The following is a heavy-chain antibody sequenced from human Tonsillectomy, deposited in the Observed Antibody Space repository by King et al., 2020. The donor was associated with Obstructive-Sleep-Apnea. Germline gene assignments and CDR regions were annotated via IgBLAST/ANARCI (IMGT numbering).Heavy chain of an antibody. CDR1: GFTFINYW. D-gene: IGHD3-16*01. Sequence: VQLVESGGGLVQPGGSLRLSCAASGFTFINYWMTWVRQAPGKGLEWVANRKQDGSEKYYVDSVKGRFTFSRDNAKNSLYLQMNSLRAEDTAVYYCAKDKGGSLDYWGQGTLVTVSS. CDR2: RKQDGSEK. CDR3: AKDKGGSLDY. J-gene: IGHJ4*02. V-gene: IGHV3-7*01.